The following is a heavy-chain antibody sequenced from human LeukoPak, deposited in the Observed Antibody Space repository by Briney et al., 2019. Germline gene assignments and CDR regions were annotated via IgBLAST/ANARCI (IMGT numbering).Heavy chain of an antibody. CDR1: GGSFSGYY. J-gene: IGHJ4*02. Sequence: SETLSLTCAVYGGSFSGYYWSWIRQPPGKGPEWIGEINHSGSTNYNPSLKSRVTISVDTSKNQFSLKLSSVTAADTAVYYCARGGRITIFGVVIPPRYYFDYWGQGTLVTVSS. V-gene: IGHV4-34*01. D-gene: IGHD3-3*01. CDR2: INHSGST. CDR3: ARGGRITIFGVVIPPRYYFDY.